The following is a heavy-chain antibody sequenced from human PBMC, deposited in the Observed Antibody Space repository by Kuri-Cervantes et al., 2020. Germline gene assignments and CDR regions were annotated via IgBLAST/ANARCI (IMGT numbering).Heavy chain of an antibody. J-gene: IGHJ4*02. Sequence: ASVKVSCKASGYTFTSYYMHWVRQAPGQGLEWMGIINPSGGSTSYAQKFQGRVTMTRDTSISTAYMELSRLRSDDTAVYYCARGGYYYDSRVDYWGQGTLVTVSS. CDR3: ARGGYYYDSRVDY. CDR1: GYTFTSYY. V-gene: IGHV1-46*01. D-gene: IGHD3-22*01. CDR2: INPSGGST.